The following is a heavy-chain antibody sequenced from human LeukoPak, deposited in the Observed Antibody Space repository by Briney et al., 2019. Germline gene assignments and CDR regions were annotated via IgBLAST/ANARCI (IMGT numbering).Heavy chain of an antibody. CDR2: ISGSSIYI. CDR1: GLTFSSYW. Sequence: GGSLRLSCAASGLTFSSYWMSWVRQAPGKGLEWVSSISGSSIYINYADSVKGRFTISSDNAKSSLYLQMNSLRAEDTAVYYCARASYDSSGYYFDYWGQGTLVTVSS. V-gene: IGHV3-21*01. J-gene: IGHJ4*02. CDR3: ARASYDSSGYYFDY. D-gene: IGHD3-22*01.